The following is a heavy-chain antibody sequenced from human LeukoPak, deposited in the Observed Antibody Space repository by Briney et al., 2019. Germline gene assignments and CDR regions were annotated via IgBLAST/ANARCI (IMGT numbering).Heavy chain of an antibody. Sequence: GGSLRLSCAASGFTFSSYSMNWVRQAPGKGLEWVSSISSSSYIYYADSVKGRFTISRDNAKNSLYLQMNSLRAEDTAVYYCARDGGSRDGYNLQYWGQGTLVTVSS. CDR2: ISSSSYI. CDR1: GFTFSSYS. CDR3: ARDGGSRDGYNLQY. V-gene: IGHV3-21*01. D-gene: IGHD5-24*01. J-gene: IGHJ4*02.